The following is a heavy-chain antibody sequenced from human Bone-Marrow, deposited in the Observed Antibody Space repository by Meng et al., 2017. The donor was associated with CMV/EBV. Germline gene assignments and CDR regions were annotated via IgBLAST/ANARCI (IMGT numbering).Heavy chain of an antibody. V-gene: IGHV3-72*01. Sequence: LKISCAASGFTFSDHYMDWVRQAPGKGLEWVGRTRNKANSYTTEYAASVKGRFTISRDDSKNSLYLQMNSLRAEDTAVYYCAREAGLGCSSTSCPRGWGQGTLVTVSS. D-gene: IGHD2-2*01. J-gene: IGHJ4*02. CDR3: AREAGLGCSSTSCPRG. CDR1: GFTFSDHY. CDR2: TRNKANSYTT.